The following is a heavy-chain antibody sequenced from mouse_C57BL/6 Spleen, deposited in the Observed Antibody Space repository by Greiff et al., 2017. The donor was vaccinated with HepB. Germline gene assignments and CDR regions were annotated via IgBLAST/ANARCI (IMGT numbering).Heavy chain of an antibody. CDR1: GYSITSGYY. Sequence: EVQLVESGPGLVKPSQSLSLTCSVTGYSITSGYYWNWIRQFPGNKLEWMGYISYDGSNNYNPSLKNRISITRDTSKNQFFLKLNSVTTEDTATYYCARRGTVAWYFDVWGTGTTVTVSS. D-gene: IGHD1-1*01. CDR2: ISYDGSN. V-gene: IGHV3-6*01. J-gene: IGHJ1*03. CDR3: ARRGTVAWYFDV.